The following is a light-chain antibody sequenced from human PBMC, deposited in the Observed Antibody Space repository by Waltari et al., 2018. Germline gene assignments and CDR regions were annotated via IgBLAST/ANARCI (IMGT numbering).Light chain of an antibody. J-gene: IGKJ1*01. CDR3: HQYYTTPMT. Sequence: DIVMTQSPDSLAVSLGERATIHCRSSQSLFSSFTTYNYLSWYQQKPGQPPRLLFYWASTRESGVPDRFSGSGSGTDFTLTISSLQPEDVAVYYCHQYYTTPMTFGQGTKVEIK. CDR1: QSLFSSFTTYNY. V-gene: IGKV4-1*01. CDR2: WAS.